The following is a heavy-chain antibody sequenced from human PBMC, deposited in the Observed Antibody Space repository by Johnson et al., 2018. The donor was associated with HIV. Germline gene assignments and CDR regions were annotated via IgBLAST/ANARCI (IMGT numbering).Heavy chain of an antibody. CDR3: ERGLRDCSGHRFAFDF. CDR1: GFSFDDYG. V-gene: IGHV3-20*04. D-gene: IGHD2-15*01. Sequence: VQLVESGGGEVRPGGSLRLSCAASGFSFDDYGMSWVRQAAGKGLEWVAGINWNGGTTSYEDSVKGRFTTSRDNANNSLYLQMNGLREEDTALYYCERGLRDCSGHRFAFDFWGHGTMVTVSS. CDR2: INWNGGTT. J-gene: IGHJ3*01.